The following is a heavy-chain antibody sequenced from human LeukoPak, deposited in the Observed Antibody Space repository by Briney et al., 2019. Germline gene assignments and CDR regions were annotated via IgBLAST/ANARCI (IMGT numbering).Heavy chain of an antibody. D-gene: IGHD2-15*01. J-gene: IGHJ4*02. CDR1: GGSFSGYY. Sequence: PSETLSLTCAVYGGSFSGYYWSWIRQPPGKGLEWIGEINHSGSTNYNPSLKSRVTISVDTSKNQFSLKLGSVTAADTAVYYCARGPRRYCSGGSCYSYGYWGQGTLVTVSS. CDR2: INHSGST. CDR3: ARGPRRYCSGGSCYSYGY. V-gene: IGHV4-34*01.